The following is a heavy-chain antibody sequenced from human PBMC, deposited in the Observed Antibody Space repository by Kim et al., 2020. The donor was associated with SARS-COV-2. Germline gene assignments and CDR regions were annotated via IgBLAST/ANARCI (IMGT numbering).Heavy chain of an antibody. CDR1: GGPVSRSSHY. J-gene: IGHJ5*02. CDR3: ARGLTSREGGGNWFDL. Sequence: SETLSLTCTVSGGPVSRSSHYCGWIRQPPGKGLEWIGNIYYSGSTFYNSSLKIRVTMSLDTSKNQFSLSLSSVTAADTAVYYCARGLTSREGGGNWFDL. V-gene: IGHV4-39*01. D-gene: IGHD1-26*01. CDR2: IYYSGST.